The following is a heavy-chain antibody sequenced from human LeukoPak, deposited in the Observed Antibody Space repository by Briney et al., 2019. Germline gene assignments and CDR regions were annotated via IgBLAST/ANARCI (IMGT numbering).Heavy chain of an antibody. D-gene: IGHD6-13*01. J-gene: IGHJ4*02. CDR1: GFTFSSYS. CDR2: ISSSSTYT. Sequence: GGSLRLSCAASGFTFSSYSMNWVRQAPGKGLEWVSSISSSSTYTYYADSVKGRFTISKDNAKNSLYLQMNSLRAEDTAVYYCARDAGYSSSCYYYWGRGTLVTVSS. V-gene: IGHV3-21*01. CDR3: ARDAGYSSSCYYY.